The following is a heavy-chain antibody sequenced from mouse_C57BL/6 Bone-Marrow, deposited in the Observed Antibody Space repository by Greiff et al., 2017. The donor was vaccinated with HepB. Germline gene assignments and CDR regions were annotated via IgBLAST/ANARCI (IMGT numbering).Heavy chain of an antibody. V-gene: IGHV5-6*01. CDR3: ARHDYGSALFDY. Sequence: EVMLVESGGDLVKPGGSLKLSCAASGFTFSSYGMSWVRQTPDKRLEWVATISSGGSYTYYPDSVKGRFTISRDNAKNTLYLQMSSLKSEDTAMYYCARHDYGSALFDYWGQGTTLTVSS. D-gene: IGHD1-1*01. CDR1: GFTFSSYG. J-gene: IGHJ2*01. CDR2: ISSGGSYT.